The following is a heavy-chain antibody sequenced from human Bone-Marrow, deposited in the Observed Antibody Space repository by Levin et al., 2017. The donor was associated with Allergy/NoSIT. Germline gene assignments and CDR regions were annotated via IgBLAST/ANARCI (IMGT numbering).Heavy chain of an antibody. CDR2: LKSQSDGGTS. J-gene: IGHJ2*01. CDR3: ATDHRSPDSGPWYFDF. Sequence: PGESLKISCVVSGINFKNAWMSWVRQAPGRGLEWVGHLKSQSDGGTSEYAAPVKGRFVISRDDSKATVSLQMNALKSEDTGTYYCATDHRSPDSGPWYFDFWGRGALVTVSS. V-gene: IGHV3-15*01. CDR1: GINFKNAW. D-gene: IGHD1-14*01.